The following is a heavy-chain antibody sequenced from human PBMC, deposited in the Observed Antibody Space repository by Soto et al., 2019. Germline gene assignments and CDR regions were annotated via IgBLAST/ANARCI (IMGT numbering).Heavy chain of an antibody. CDR3: ARGIRFCPRGGCYGYDY. J-gene: IGHJ4*02. Sequence: SETLSLTCAVYGGSLSAYYWSWIRQPPGKGLEWIGEINHSGSTNCNPSLKSRVTISVDTSKNQFSLKVSSVTAADTAVYYCARGIRFCPRGGCYGYDYWGQGALVTVS. CDR1: GGSLSAYY. V-gene: IGHV4-34*01. D-gene: IGHD2-15*01. CDR2: INHSGST.